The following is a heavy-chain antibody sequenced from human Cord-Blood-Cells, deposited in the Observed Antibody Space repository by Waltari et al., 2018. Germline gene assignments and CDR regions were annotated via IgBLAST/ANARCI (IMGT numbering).Heavy chain of an antibody. V-gene: IGHV1-8*03. CDR3: ARVCSSTSCYAFDI. J-gene: IGHJ3*02. CDR2: MNPNSGNT. CDR1: GYTFPSHD. D-gene: IGHD2-2*01. Sequence: QVQLVQSGAEVKKPGASVKVSCKASGYTFPSHDINWVRKATGQGLEWMGWMNPNSGNTGYAQKFQGRVTITRNTSISTAYMELSSLRSEDTAVYYCARVCSSTSCYAFDIWGQGTMVTVSS.